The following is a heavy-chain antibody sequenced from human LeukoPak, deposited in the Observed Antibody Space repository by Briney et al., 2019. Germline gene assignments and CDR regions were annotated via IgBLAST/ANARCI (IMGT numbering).Heavy chain of an antibody. V-gene: IGHV4-61*01. J-gene: IGHJ4*02. D-gene: IGHD3-22*01. Sequence: SETLSLTCTVSGGSISSSSYYWSWIRQPPGKGLEWIGYIYYSGSTNYNPSLKSRVTISVDTSKNQFSLKLSSVTAADTAVYYCAREGFGDCYDSSGYYNYWGQGTLVTVSS. CDR3: AREGFGDCYDSSGYYNY. CDR2: IYYSGST. CDR1: GGSISSSSYY.